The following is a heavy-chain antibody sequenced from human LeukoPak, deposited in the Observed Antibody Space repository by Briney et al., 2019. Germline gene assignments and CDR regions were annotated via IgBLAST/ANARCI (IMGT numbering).Heavy chain of an antibody. Sequence: SETLSLTCTVSGGSINSYYWSWIRQPPGKGLEWIAYIYYSGSTNYNPSLKSRVTISVDTSRNQFSLKLSSVTAADTASYYCARYYYDNSGYFTSYFDYWGQGTLVTVSS. CDR1: GGSINSYY. D-gene: IGHD3-22*01. CDR2: IYYSGST. J-gene: IGHJ4*02. V-gene: IGHV4-59*01. CDR3: ARYYYDNSGYFTSYFDY.